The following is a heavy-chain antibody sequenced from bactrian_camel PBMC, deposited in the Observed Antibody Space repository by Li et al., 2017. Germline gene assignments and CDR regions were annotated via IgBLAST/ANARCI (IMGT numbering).Heavy chain of an antibody. V-gene: IGHV3S1*01. CDR1: GWIAGDYC. D-gene: IGHD1*01. CDR2: IWTGVGSE. Sequence: HVQLVESGGGSVQAGGSLRLSCVVTGWIAGDYCLAWFRQAPGKEREGIAAIWTGVGSETYADSVTGRVTISKDHAKNTINLHMVSLKPEDTAMYYCAADFRRRRAPRLTDVLDLAYKGRGTQV. J-gene: IGHJ4*01.